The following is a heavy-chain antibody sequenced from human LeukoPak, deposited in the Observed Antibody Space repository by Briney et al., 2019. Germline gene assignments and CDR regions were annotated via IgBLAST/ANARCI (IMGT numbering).Heavy chain of an antibody. V-gene: IGHV4-34*01. D-gene: IGHD5-12*01. CDR1: GGSFSGYY. Sequence: SETLSLTCAVYGGSFSGYYWSWIRQPPGKGLEWIGEINHSGSTNYNPSLKSRVTISVDTSKNQFSLKLSSVTAADTAVYYCARACGLGSGYDRYYYYMDVWGKGTTVTVSS. CDR2: INHSGST. CDR3: ARACGLGSGYDRYYYYMDV. J-gene: IGHJ6*03.